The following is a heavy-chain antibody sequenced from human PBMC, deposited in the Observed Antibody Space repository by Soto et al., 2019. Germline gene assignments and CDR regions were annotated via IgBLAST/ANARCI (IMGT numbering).Heavy chain of an antibody. CDR1: GFIFSSYA. J-gene: IGHJ6*02. CDR3: ATSDIVVVTAPLPV. V-gene: IGHV3-30-3*01. D-gene: IGHD2-21*02. Sequence: PGGSLRLSCAASGFIFSSYAMHWVRQAPGKGLEWVATISYDGSNKYYADSVKGRFTISRDDSKNTLHLQMNSLRTEDTAVYYCATSDIVVVTAPLPVWGQGTTVTVSS. CDR2: ISYDGSNK.